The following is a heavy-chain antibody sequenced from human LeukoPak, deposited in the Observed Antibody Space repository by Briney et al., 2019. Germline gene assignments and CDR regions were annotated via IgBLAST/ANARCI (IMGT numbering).Heavy chain of an antibody. V-gene: IGHV3-48*03. J-gene: IGHJ4*02. CDR1: GFTFSSYE. CDR2: ISSSGSTI. Sequence: GSLRLSCAASGFTFSSYEMNWVRQAPGKGLEWVSYISSSGSTIYYADSVKGRFTISRDNAKNSLYLQMNSLRAEDTALYYCAKDIAAAGLDYWGQGTLVTVSS. CDR3: AKDIAAAGLDY. D-gene: IGHD6-13*01.